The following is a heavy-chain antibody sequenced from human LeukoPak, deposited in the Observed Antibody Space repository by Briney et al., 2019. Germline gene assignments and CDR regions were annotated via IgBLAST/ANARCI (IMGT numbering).Heavy chain of an antibody. D-gene: IGHD5-18*01. V-gene: IGHV4-59*12. CDR1: GGSISPYY. CDR2: IYYSGST. J-gene: IGHJ4*02. CDR3: ARVGYSYGLGY. Sequence: SETLSLTCTVSGGSISPYYWSWIRQPPGKGLEWIGYIYYSGSTNYNPSLKSRVTISVDKSKNQFSLKLSSVTAADTAVYYCARVGYSYGLGYWGQGTLVTVSS.